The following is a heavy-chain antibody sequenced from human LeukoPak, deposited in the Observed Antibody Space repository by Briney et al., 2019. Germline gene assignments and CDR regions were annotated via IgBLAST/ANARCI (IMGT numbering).Heavy chain of an antibody. CDR1: GFTLSNYW. CDR3: ARDRGSGSYFNWFDP. D-gene: IGHD3-10*01. J-gene: IGHJ5*02. Sequence: GGSLRLSCAASGFTLSNYWMSWVRQAPGKGLEWVANINQDGSEKYYVDSVKGRFTISRDNAKNSLYLQMNSLRAEDTAVYYCARDRGSGSYFNWFDPWGQGTLVTVSS. V-gene: IGHV3-7*01. CDR2: INQDGSEK.